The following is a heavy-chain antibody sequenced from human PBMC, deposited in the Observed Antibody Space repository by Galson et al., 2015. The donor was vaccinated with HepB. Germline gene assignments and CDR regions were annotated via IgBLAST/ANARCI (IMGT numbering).Heavy chain of an antibody. D-gene: IGHD3-10*01. Sequence: SLRLSCAASGFTFSTYGMHWVRQAPGKGLEWVAFIRYDGTTQYYADSVKSRFTLSRDNPKNTVYLQMNSLRSEDTAVYYCAKESGRGGRYFDDWGQGTLVTVSS. V-gene: IGHV3-30*02. J-gene: IGHJ4*02. CDR3: AKESGRGGRYFDD. CDR2: IRYDGTTQ. CDR1: GFTFSTYG.